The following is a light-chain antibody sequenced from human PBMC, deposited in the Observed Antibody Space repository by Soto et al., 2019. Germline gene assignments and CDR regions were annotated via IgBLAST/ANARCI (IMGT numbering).Light chain of an antibody. Sequence: QSALTQPASVSGSPGQSITISCTGTNSDIGHYNYVSWYQQHPGKVPKLIISEVRNRPSGVSDRFSGSKSGNSASLTISGLQTEDEADYYCSSYTTTSTQAFGSRTKVTVL. CDR1: NSDIGHYNY. CDR2: EVR. J-gene: IGLJ1*01. CDR3: SSYTTTSTQA. V-gene: IGLV2-14*01.